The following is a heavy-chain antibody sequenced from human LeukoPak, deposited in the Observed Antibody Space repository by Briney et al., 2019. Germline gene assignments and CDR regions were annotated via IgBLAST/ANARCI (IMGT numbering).Heavy chain of an antibody. V-gene: IGHV4-59*08. Sequence: SETLSLTCTVSGGSISSYYWSWIRQPPGKGLQWIGSINYSGNTNYNPSLTGRVTVSVDTSKNQISLKLSSVTAADTAVYYWARHGYDTGNYQAHFDYWGQGTLVTVSS. J-gene: IGHJ4*02. CDR3: ARHGYDTGNYQAHFDY. D-gene: IGHD3-9*01. CDR2: INYSGNT. CDR1: GGSISSYY.